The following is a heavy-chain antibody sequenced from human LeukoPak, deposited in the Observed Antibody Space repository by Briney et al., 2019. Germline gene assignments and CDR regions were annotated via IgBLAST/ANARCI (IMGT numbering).Heavy chain of an antibody. V-gene: IGHV1-3*03. CDR2: INAGNGNT. D-gene: IGHD2/OR15-2a*01. CDR3: ARFLKNPVNRRGPANYYMDV. CDR1: GYTFTSYA. Sequence: ASVKVSCKASGYTFTSYAMHWVRQAPGQRLEWMGWINAGNGNTKYSQEFQGRVTITRDTSASTAYMELSSLRSEDMAVYYCARFLKNPVNRRGPANYYMDVWGKGTTVTISS. J-gene: IGHJ6*03.